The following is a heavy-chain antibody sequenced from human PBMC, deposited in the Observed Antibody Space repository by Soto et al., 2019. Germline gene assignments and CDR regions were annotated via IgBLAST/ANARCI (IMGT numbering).Heavy chain of an antibody. Sequence: SETLSLTCTVSGGSISSYYWSWIRQPPGKGLEWIGYIYYSGSTNYNPSLKSRVTISVDTSKNQFSLKLSSVTAADTAVYYCARGVATTTSDYYYYYMDGCGKGTTVTVSS. D-gene: IGHD5-12*01. J-gene: IGHJ6*03. V-gene: IGHV4-59*08. CDR1: GGSISSYY. CDR3: ARGVATTTSDYYYYYMDG. CDR2: IYYSGST.